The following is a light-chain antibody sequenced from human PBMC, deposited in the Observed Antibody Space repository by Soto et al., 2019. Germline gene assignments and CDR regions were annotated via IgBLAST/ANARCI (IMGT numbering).Light chain of an antibody. CDR3: CSLAGGSTSGV. CDR1: TSDVGCCDY. CDR2: DVI. J-gene: IGLJ2*01. V-gene: IGLV2-11*01. Sequence: QSALTQPRSVSGSPGQSVTISCTGTTSDVGCCDYVSWYQQHPGKAPKLMIYDVINRPSGVTDRFSGSKSGNKASLTISGLRAEDEADYYCCSLAGGSTSGVFGGGTKVTVL.